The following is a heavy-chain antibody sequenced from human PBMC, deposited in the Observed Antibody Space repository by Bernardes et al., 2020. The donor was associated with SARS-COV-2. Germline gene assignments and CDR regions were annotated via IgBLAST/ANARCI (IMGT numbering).Heavy chain of an antibody. CDR1: GFTVSSNY. CDR2: IYSGGST. V-gene: IGHV3-66*01. Sequence: GGSLRLSCAASGFTVSSNYMSWVRQAPGKGLEWVSVIYSGGSTYYADSVKGRFTISRDNSKNTLYLQMNSLRAEDTAVYYCARDLNDSSGYYPSGYFDYWGQGTLVTVSS. D-gene: IGHD3-22*01. J-gene: IGHJ4*02. CDR3: ARDLNDSSGYYPSGYFDY.